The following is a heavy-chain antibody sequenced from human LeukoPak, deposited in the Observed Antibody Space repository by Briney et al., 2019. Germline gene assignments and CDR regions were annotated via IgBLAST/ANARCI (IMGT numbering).Heavy chain of an antibody. CDR3: ARAPPRGQLWLKYYYYYMDV. CDR1: GFTFSDYH. V-gene: IGHV3-7*01. Sequence: GGSLRLSCAASGFTFSDYHMNWIRQAPGKGLEWVANIKQDGSEKYYVDSVKGRFTISRDNAKNSLYLQMNSLRAEDTAVYYCARAPPRGQLWLKYYYYYMDVWGRGTTVTVSS. D-gene: IGHD5-18*01. J-gene: IGHJ6*03. CDR2: IKQDGSEK.